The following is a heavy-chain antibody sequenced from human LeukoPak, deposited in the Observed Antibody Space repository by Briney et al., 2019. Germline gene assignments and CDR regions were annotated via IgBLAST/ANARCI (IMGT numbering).Heavy chain of an antibody. CDR2: IYYSGST. J-gene: IGHJ6*03. CDR3: ARAQRVGYCSGGSCHYYYYYMDV. D-gene: IGHD2-15*01. Sequence: SSETLSLTCTVSGGFLSSYYWSWIRQPPGKGLEWIGYIYYSGSTNYNPSLRSRVTISVDTSKNQFSLKLSSVTAADTAVYYCARAQRVGYCSGGSCHYYYYYMDVWGKGTTVTISS. V-gene: IGHV4-59*01. CDR1: GGFLSSYY.